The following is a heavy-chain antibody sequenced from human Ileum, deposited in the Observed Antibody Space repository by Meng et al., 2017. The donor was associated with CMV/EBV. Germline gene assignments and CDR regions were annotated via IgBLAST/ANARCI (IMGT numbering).Heavy chain of an antibody. D-gene: IGHD3-9*01. CDR2: TFYKSTYYN. CDR3: ATDWDLNY. Sequence: QLPFHPSGPGLLKPRQTLLLHWAVSGDTVSRNSFVCNWIRQSPSRGLEWLGRTFYKSTYYNDYAVSVKSRIIINADTSNNQFSLQLNSVTPDDTAVYYCATDWDLNYWGQGILVTVSS. J-gene: IGHJ4*02. V-gene: IGHV6-1*01. CDR1: GDTVSRNSFV.